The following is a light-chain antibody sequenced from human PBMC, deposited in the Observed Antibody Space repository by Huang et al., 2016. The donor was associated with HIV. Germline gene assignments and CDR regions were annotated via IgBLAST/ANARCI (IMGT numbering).Light chain of an antibody. J-gene: IGKJ1*01. V-gene: IGKV1-5*01. CDR1: QSISSW. CDR2: DAS. Sequence: DIQMTQSPSTLFASVGDRVTITCRASQSISSWLAWYQQKPGKAPKLMIYDASSLESGVPSRFSGSGSGTEFTLTINSLQPENFATYYCQQYNSYPWTFGQGTKVEVK. CDR3: QQYNSYPWT.